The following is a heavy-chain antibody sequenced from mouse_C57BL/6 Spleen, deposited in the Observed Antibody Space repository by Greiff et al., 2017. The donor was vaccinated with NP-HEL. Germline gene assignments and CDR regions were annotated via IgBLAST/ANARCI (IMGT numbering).Heavy chain of an antibody. CDR3: AREGTGTGDWYVDV. D-gene: IGHD4-1*01. V-gene: IGHV1-72*01. CDR2: IDPNRGGT. Sequence: QVQLQQPGAELVKPGASVKLSCKASGYTFTSYWMHWVKQRPGRGLEWIGRIDPNRGGTKYNETFKSKATLTVDKPSSTAYMQLSSLTSEDSAVYDGAREGTGTGDWYVDVWGTGTTVTVSS. CDR1: GYTFTSYW. J-gene: IGHJ1*03.